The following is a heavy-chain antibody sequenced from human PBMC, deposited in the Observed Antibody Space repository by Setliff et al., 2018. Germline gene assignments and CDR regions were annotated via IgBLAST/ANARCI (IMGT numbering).Heavy chain of an antibody. V-gene: IGHV3-7*03. CDR2: IKEDGSEK. CDR3: AKVGGWGGWYLHY. D-gene: IGHD6-19*01. Sequence: GSLRLSCAASRFTFSNYWMSWVRQAPGKGLEWVANIKEDGSEKYYVDSVKGRFTISRDNSKNTLYLQMNSLRAEDTAVYYCAKVGGWGGWYLHYWGQGTLVTVSS. J-gene: IGHJ4*02. CDR1: RFTFSNYW.